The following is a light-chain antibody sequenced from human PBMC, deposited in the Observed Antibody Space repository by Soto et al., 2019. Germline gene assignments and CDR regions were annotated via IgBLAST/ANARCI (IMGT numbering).Light chain of an antibody. CDR1: SSDVGAYNY. V-gene: IGLV2-11*01. CDR3: CAYAGSYSLV. CDR2: DVN. J-gene: IGLJ2*01. Sequence: QSALTRPRSVSGSPGQSVTMSCTGTSSDVGAYNYVSWYQQHPGKAPKVMIYDVNKRPSGVPDRFSGSKSDNTASLTISGLQAEDEADYYCCAYAGSYSLVFGGGTKLTVL.